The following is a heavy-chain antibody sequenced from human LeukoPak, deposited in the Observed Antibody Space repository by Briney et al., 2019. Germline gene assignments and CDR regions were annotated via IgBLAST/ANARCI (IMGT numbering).Heavy chain of an antibody. V-gene: IGHV4-4*07. CDR1: GGSISSYY. Sequence: TSETLSLTCTVSGGSISSYYWSWIRQPAGKGLEWIGRIYTSGSTNYNPSLKSRVTMSVDTSKNQFSLKLSSVTAADTAVYYCARHQKYTAMISGYYAMDVWGQGTTVTVSS. D-gene: IGHD5-18*01. CDR3: ARHQKYTAMISGYYAMDV. J-gene: IGHJ6*02. CDR2: IYTSGST.